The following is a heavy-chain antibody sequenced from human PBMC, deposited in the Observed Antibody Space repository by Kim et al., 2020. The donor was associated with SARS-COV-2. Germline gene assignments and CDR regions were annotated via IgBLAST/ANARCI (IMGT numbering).Heavy chain of an antibody. Sequence: GGSLRLSCAASGFTFSSYAMHWVRQAPGKGLEWVAVISYDGSNKYYADSVKGRFTISRDNSKNTLYLQMNSLRAEDTAVYYCARDPGWNYDYFDYWGQGT. CDR1: GFTFSSYA. CDR3: ARDPGWNYDYFDY. J-gene: IGHJ4*02. V-gene: IGHV3-30*04. D-gene: IGHD1-7*01. CDR2: ISYDGSNK.